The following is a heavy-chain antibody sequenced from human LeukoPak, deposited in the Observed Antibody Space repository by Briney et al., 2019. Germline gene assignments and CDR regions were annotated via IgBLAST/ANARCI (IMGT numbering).Heavy chain of an antibody. V-gene: IGHV3-11*04. CDR2: ISSSGSTI. CDR3: ARGFRRGYSYGYNFDY. D-gene: IGHD5-18*01. CDR1: GFTFSDYY. J-gene: IGHJ4*02. Sequence: GGSLRLSCAASGFTFSDYYISWIRQAPGKGLEWVSYISSSGSTIYYADSVKGRFTITRDNAKNSPYMQMNSLRAEDTAVYYCARGFRRGYSYGYNFDYWGQGTLVTVSS.